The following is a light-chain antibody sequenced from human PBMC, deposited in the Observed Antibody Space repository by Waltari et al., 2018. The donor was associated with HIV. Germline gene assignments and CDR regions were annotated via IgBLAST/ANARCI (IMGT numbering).Light chain of an antibody. J-gene: IGLJ1*01. CDR1: NSNIGSNF. CDR3: ASWDDGLRGHV. CDR2: RND. V-gene: IGLV1-47*01. Sequence: QSALTQPPSASDLPGQSLNISCSGNNSNIGSNFVFWYQQLPGAAPRLLVYRNDQRPSAVDDRFSGSRSGTSASLVIRALRAEDEADYYCASWDDGLRGHVFGTGTTVSVL.